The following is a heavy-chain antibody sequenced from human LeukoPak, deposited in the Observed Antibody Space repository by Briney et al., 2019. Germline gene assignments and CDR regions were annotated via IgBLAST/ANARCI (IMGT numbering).Heavy chain of an antibody. Sequence: GGSLRLSCAASGFTFSSLWMHWVRQAPGKGLVWVSYISSDGSNTMYADSVKGRFTISRDNAKNTVYLQMNSLRAEDTAVYYCARGGYGSIDYWGQGTLVTVSS. J-gene: IGHJ4*02. D-gene: IGHD4-17*01. CDR2: ISSDGSNT. CDR3: ARGGYGSIDY. V-gene: IGHV3-74*03. CDR1: GFTFSSLW.